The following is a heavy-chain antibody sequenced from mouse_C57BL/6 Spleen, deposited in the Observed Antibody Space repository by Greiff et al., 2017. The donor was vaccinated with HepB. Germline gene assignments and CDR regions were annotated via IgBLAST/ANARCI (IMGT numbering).Heavy chain of an antibody. V-gene: IGHV5-17*01. D-gene: IGHD2-3*01. CDR1: GFTFSDYG. Sequence: EVKLMESGGGLVKPGGSLKLSCAASGFTFSDYGMHWVRQAPEKGLEWVAYISSGSSTIYYADTVKGRFTISRDNAKNTLFLQMTSLRSEDTAMYYCAREKDGYYFAYWGQGTLVTVSA. CDR3: AREKDGYYFAY. CDR2: ISSGSSTI. J-gene: IGHJ3*01.